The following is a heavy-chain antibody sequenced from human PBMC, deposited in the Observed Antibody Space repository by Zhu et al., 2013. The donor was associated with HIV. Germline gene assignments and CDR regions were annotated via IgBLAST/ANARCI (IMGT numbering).Heavy chain of an antibody. V-gene: IGHV3-30*03. Sequence: VQLVESGGGVVQPGRSLRLSCAASGFTFSNYGMHWVRQAPGKGLEWAAAILYDGSNEYYADSVKGRFTISRDNSKNTLYLQMNSLRAEDTAVYYCARTMVQGIGWFDPWGQGTLVTVSS. J-gene: IGHJ5*02. CDR1: GFTFSNYG. CDR3: ARTMVQGIGWFDP. D-gene: IGHD3-10*01. CDR2: ILYDGSNE.